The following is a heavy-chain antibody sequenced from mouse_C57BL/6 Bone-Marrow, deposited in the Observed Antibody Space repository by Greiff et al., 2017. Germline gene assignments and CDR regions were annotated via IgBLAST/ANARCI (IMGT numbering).Heavy chain of an antibody. D-gene: IGHD1-1*01. V-gene: IGHV14-2*01. CDR2: IDPEDGET. J-gene: IGHJ1*03. Sequence: EVQLQQSGAELVKPGASVKLSCTASGFNIKDYYMHWVKQRTEQGLEWIGRIDPEDGETKSAPKFQGKATITADTSSNTAYLQLSSLTSEDTAVYYCARPITTVVATDFDVWGTGTTGTVSS. CDR3: ARPITTVVATDFDV. CDR1: GFNIKDYY.